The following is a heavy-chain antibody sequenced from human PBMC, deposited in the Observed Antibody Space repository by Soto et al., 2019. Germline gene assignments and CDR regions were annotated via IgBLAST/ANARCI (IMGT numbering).Heavy chain of an antibody. CDR2: INPNSGGT. D-gene: IGHD1-7*01. Sequence: QVQLVQSGAEVKKPGASVKVSCKASGYTFTGYYIHWVRQAPGQGLEWMGWINPNSGGTKYTQKFQGRVTMTRDTSIRTAYVELSSLRSDDTAVYYCARDLGITGTILDYWGQETLVTVSS. V-gene: IGHV1-2*02. J-gene: IGHJ4*02. CDR3: ARDLGITGTILDY. CDR1: GYTFTGYY.